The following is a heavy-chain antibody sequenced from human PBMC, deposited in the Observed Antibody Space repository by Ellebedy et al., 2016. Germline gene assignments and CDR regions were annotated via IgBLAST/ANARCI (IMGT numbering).Heavy chain of an antibody. D-gene: IGHD3-10*01. J-gene: IGHJ4*02. CDR3: ASQAPLLWFGELYDPPDY. CDR2: ISSSSSTI. V-gene: IGHV3-48*04. CDR1: GFTFSSYS. Sequence: GGSLRLSXAASGFTFSSYSMNWVRQAPGKGLEWVSYISSSSSTIYYADSVKGRFTISRDNAKNSLYLQMNSLRAEDTAVYYCASQAPLLWFGELYDPPDYWGQGTLVTVSS.